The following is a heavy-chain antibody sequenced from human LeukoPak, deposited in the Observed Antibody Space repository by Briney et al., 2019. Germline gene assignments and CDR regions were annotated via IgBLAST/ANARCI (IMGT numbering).Heavy chain of an antibody. CDR2: IYTTGST. V-gene: IGHV4-4*07. CDR1: GGSISSYY. Sequence: ASETLSLTCTVSGGSISSYYWTWIRQPAGKGLEWIGRIYTTGSTNYNPSLNSRVTMSVDTSKNQFSLKLSSVTAADTAVYYCARHSTAAAGNDYWGQGTLVTVSS. J-gene: IGHJ4*02. D-gene: IGHD6-13*01. CDR3: ARHSTAAAGNDY.